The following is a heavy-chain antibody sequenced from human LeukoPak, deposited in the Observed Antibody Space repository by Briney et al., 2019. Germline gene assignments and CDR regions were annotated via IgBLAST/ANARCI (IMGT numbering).Heavy chain of an antibody. CDR1: TCSICGYN. Sequence: PSEALSFTCSVSTCSICGYNWGRHPQPPGQGLVGSVYTYYGGTTTNNPSLKSRVTISVDTSKNQFSLKLSSVTAADTAVYYCARLRASRIQLWLMAPTVFDYWGQGTLVTVSS. CDR3: ARLRASRIQLWLMAPTVFDY. J-gene: IGHJ4*02. D-gene: IGHD5-18*01. V-gene: IGHV4-59*08. CDR2: TYYGGTT.